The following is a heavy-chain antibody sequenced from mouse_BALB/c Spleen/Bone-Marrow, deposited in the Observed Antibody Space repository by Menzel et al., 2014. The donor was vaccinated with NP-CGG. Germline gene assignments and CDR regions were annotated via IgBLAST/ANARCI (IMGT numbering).Heavy chain of an antibody. CDR2: IRLKSNNYAT. D-gene: IGHD1-1*01. CDR3: TRSSDY. V-gene: IGHV6-6*02. J-gene: IGHJ2*01. CDR1: GFTFSDYW. Sequence: EVQGVESGGGLVQPGGSMKLSCVASGFTFSDYWMSWVRQSPEKGLEWVAEIRLKSNNYATHYAESVKGRFTISRDDSKSSVYLQMNNLRAEDTGIYYCTRSSDYWGQGTTLTVSS.